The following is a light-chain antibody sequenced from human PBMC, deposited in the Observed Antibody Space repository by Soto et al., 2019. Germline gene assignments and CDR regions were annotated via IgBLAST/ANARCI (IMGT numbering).Light chain of an antibody. V-gene: IGKV2-24*01. J-gene: IGKJ4*01. CDR3: MQTTQFPLT. CDR1: QSLVHSDGNTY. Sequence: DIVLTQTPLSSPVTLGQPASISCRSSQSLVHSDGNTYLNWLQQRPGQPPRLLIYEVSNRISGVPDRFSGSGAGKDFTLEISRVEAEDVGVYYCMQTTQFPLTFGGGTKVEIK. CDR2: EVS.